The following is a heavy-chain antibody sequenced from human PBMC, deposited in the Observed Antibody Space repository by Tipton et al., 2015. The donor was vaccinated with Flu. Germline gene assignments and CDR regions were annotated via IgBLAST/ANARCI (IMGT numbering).Heavy chain of an antibody. J-gene: IGHJ5*02. V-gene: IGHV3-9*01. Sequence: SLRLSCVASGFTFDDYAMHWVRQAPGKGLEWVSGISWNSGTIGYADSMKGRFTISRDNAKNSLYLQMNSLRVEDTALYYCAKDVSSSWPPGNWFDPWGQGTLVTVSS. CDR1: GFTFDDYA. CDR3: AKDVSSSWPPGNWFDP. D-gene: IGHD6-13*01. CDR2: ISWNSGTI.